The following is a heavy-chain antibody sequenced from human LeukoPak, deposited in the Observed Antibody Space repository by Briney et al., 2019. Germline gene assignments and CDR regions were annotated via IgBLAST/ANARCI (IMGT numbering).Heavy chain of an antibody. V-gene: IGHV4-59*12. D-gene: IGHD2-15*01. CDR2: IYYSGST. J-gene: IGHJ5*02. CDR1: GGSISSYY. CDR3: ARGQEGIGYCSGGSCYNWFDP. Sequence: PSETLSLTCTVSGGSISSYYWSWIRQPPGKGLEWIGYIYYSGSTNYNPSLKSRVTMSVDTSKNQFSLKLSSVTAADTAVYYCARGQEGIGYCSGGSCYNWFDPWGQGTLVTVSS.